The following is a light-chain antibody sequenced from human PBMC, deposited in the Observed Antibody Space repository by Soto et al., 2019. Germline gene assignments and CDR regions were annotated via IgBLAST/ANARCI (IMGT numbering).Light chain of an antibody. V-gene: IGKV3-11*01. Sequence: EIVLTQSPATLSLSPGERATLSCRASQSVSSYLAWYQQKPGQAPRLLIYDASNRATGIPARFSGSGSGTDFTLTISSLEPEDFAVYYCQQRSHWPPFTFGPGNKVDIK. CDR2: DAS. J-gene: IGKJ3*01. CDR3: QQRSHWPPFT. CDR1: QSVSSY.